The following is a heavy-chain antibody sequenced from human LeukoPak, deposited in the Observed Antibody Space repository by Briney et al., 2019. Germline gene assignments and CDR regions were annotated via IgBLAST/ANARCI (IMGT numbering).Heavy chain of an antibody. V-gene: IGHV5-51*01. CDR1: GYSFTNYW. CDR3: AGPNNSWSYDAFDI. J-gene: IGHJ3*02. CDR2: IYPDDSYT. Sequence: GESLKISCKASGYSFTNYWIGWVRQMPGRGLEWMAIIYPDDSYTRYSPSFQGQVTISADKSINTAYLQWSSLKASDTAMYYCAGPNNSWSYDAFDIWGQGTMVIVSS. D-gene: IGHD6-13*01.